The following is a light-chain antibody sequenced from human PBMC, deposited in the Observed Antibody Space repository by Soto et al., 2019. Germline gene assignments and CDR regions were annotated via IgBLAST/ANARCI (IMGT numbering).Light chain of an antibody. Sequence: QSVLTQSPSASASLGASVTLTCTLSSGYSNYKVDWYQQRPGKGPQFVLGVGTGGIVASKGDGIPDRFSVLGSGLTRNLAIKNIQKEDESDYPCGADHGSGSTWVFGGGTQLTVL. V-gene: IGLV9-49*01. J-gene: IGLJ2*01. CDR3: GADHGSGSTWV. CDR2: VGTGGIVA. CDR1: SGYSNYK.